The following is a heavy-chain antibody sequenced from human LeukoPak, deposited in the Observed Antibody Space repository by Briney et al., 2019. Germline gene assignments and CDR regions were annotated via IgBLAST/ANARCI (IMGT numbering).Heavy chain of an antibody. CDR1: GFTFSKYW. J-gene: IGHJ3*02. CDR2: IRGDGSVN. V-gene: IGHV3-7*01. CDR3: SRDANYYDSSRHYFDAFDI. D-gene: IGHD3-22*01. Sequence: GGSLRLSCAASGFTFSKYWMTWVRQAPGKGLEGVANIRGDGSVNYLLDSVKGRFTISRDNVKNSLSLEMNNLTAEDTAVYYCSRDANYYDSSRHYFDAFDIWGQGTMVTVSS.